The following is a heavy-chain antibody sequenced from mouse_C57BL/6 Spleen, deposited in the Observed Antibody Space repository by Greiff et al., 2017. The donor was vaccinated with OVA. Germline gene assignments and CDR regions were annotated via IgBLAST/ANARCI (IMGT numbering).Heavy chain of an antibody. CDR2: INPNNGGT. D-gene: IGHD1-1*01. CDR1: GYTFTDYY. Sequence: EVQLQQSGPELVKPGASVKISCKASGYTFTDYYMNWVKQSHGKSLEWIGDINPNNGGTSYNQKFKGKATLTVDKSSSTAYMELRSLTSEDSAVYYCAREIYYGSRGFDYWGQGTTLTVSS. J-gene: IGHJ2*01. CDR3: AREIYYGSRGFDY. V-gene: IGHV1-26*01.